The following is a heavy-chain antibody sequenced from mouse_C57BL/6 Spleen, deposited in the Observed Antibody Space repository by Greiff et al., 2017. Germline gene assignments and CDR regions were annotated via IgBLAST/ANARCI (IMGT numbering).Heavy chain of an antibody. D-gene: IGHD1-1*01. Sequence: EVQLQESEGGLVQPGSSMKLSCTASGFTFSDYYMAWVRQVPEKGLEWVANINYDGSSTYYLDSLKSRFIISRDNAKNILYLQMSSLKSEDTATYYCAREGRGWYFDVWGTGTTVTVSS. CDR3: AREGRGWYFDV. V-gene: IGHV5-16*01. CDR1: GFTFSDYY. CDR2: INYDGSST. J-gene: IGHJ1*03.